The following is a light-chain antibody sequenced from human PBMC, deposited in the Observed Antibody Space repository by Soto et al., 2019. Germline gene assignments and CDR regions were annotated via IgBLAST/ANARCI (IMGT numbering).Light chain of an antibody. J-gene: IGKJ4*01. Sequence: EIVLAQSPGTPSLSPGERATLSCRASQSVTNSFLAWYQQKPGQAPRPLSYGASRRATGIPDRFTGSGSGTDFTLTISRLEPEDFALYYCQQYIRWPLTFGGGTKVAIK. CDR1: QSVTNSF. CDR2: GAS. V-gene: IGKV3-20*01. CDR3: QQYIRWPLT.